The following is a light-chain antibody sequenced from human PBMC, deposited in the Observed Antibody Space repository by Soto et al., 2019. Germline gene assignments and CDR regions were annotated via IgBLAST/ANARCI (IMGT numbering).Light chain of an antibody. CDR1: SSNIGNNA. V-gene: IGLV1-36*01. Sequence: QSVLTQPPSVSAAPGQRVTISCSGSSSNIGNNAVNWYQQLPGKAPKLLIHFDDRVPSGVSDRFSGSKSGTSASLAISGLQSEDEADYCASWDDSLGGPLFGGGTKVTVL. J-gene: IGLJ3*02. CDR2: FDD. CDR3: ASWDDSLGGPL.